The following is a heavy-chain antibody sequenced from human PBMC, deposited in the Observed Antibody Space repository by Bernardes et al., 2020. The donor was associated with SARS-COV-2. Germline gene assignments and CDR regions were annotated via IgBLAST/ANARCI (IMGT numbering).Heavy chain of an antibody. D-gene: IGHD2-2*02. CDR3: ARVGVGYCSSTSCHTRGRYYYYGMDV. CDR2: INPNSGGT. J-gene: IGHJ6*02. V-gene: IGHV1-2*02. CDR1: GYTFTGYY. Sequence: ASVEVSCKASGYTFTGYYMHWVRQAPGQGLEWMGWINPNSGGTNYAQKFQGRVTMTRDTSISTAYMELSRLRSDDTPGYYCARVGVGYCSSTSCHTRGRYYYYGMDVWGQGTTVTVSS.